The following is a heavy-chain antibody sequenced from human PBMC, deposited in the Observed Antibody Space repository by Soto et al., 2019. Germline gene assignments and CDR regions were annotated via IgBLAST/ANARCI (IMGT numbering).Heavy chain of an antibody. J-gene: IGHJ6*02. V-gene: IGHV4-4*07. CDR1: GGSITSYH. Sequence: SETLSLTCVVSGGSITSYHWSWIRQPAGGGLEWIGRIYTTGSTNHNPSLKSRVTMSLDTSRNQFSLKLSSVTAADTAVYYCAREGGYFDSSGSGVYHYHGVDVWGQGTTVTVSS. D-gene: IGHD3-22*01. CDR2: IYTTGST. CDR3: AREGGYFDSSGSGVYHYHGVDV.